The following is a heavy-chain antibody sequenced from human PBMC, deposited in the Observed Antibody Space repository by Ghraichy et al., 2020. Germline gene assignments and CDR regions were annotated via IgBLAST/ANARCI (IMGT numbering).Heavy chain of an antibody. CDR1: GFTVSSNY. D-gene: IGHD1/OR15-1a*01. Sequence: LSLTCAASGFTVSSNYMNWVRQAPGKGLEWVSGVYVGGSTYYADSVKGRFSISRDNSKNTLYLQMNSLRAEDTAVYHCARGLPGTVAFDYWGQGTLVTVSS. J-gene: IGHJ4*02. CDR3: ARGLPGTVAFDY. CDR2: VYVGGST. V-gene: IGHV3-66*01.